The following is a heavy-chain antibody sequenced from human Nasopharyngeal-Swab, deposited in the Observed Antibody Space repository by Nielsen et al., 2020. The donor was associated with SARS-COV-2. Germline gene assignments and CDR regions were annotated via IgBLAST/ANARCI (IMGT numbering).Heavy chain of an antibody. CDR2: IYPGDSDT. CDR3: AWKSSGWYGSYDY. J-gene: IGHJ4*02. Sequence: GSLKISCQGSGYRFTTYWIAWVRQMPGKGLEWMGIIYPGDSDTRYSPSFQGQVTISADKSISTAYLQWSSLKASDTAMYYCAWKSSGWYGSYDYWGQGTLVTVSS. CDR1: GYRFTTYW. D-gene: IGHD6-19*01. V-gene: IGHV5-51*01.